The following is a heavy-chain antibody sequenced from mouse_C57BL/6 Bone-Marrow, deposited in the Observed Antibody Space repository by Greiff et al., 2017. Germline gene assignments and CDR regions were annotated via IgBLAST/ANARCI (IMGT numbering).Heavy chain of an antibody. CDR1: GYNIKDDD. V-gene: IGHV14-4*01. D-gene: IGHD2-2*01. J-gene: IGHJ2*01. CDR2: IDPENGDT. Sequence: EVQLQQSGAELVRPGASVKLSCTASGYNIKDDDMHWVKQRPEQGLEWMRWIDPENGDTEYASKFQGKATKTADTSSNTAYLQLSSLSSEDTAVYYCTTEVKDDWGQGTTLTGSS. CDR3: TTEVKDD.